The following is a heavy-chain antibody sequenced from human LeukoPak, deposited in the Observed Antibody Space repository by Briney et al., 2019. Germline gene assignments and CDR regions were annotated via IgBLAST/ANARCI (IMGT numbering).Heavy chain of an antibody. D-gene: IGHD3-3*01. CDR2: IYYSGST. V-gene: IGHV4-59*01. CDR3: ASLHDFWSPFDP. J-gene: IGHJ5*02. Sequence: SETLSLTCTVSGGSISSYYWSWIRQPPGKGLGWIGYIYYSGSTNFNPSLKSRVTISVDTSKNQFSLKLSSVTAADTAVYYCASLHDFWSPFDPWGQGTLVTVSS. CDR1: GGSISSYY.